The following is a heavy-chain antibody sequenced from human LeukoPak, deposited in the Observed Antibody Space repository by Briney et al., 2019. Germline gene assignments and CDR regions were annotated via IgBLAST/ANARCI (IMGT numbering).Heavy chain of an antibody. CDR3: AKPSLPYYDILTGYSPPDY. CDR2: ISGSGGST. Sequence: GGSLRLSCAASGFAFSSYAMSWVRQAPGKGLEWVSAISGSGGSTYYADSVKGRFTISRDNSKNTLYLQMNSLRAEDTAVYYCAKPSLPYYDILTGYSPPDYWGQGTLVTVSS. J-gene: IGHJ4*02. CDR1: GFAFSSYA. D-gene: IGHD3-9*01. V-gene: IGHV3-23*01.